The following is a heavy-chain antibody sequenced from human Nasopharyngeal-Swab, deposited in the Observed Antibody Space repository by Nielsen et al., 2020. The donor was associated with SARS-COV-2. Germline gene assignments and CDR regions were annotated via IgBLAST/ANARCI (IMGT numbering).Heavy chain of an antibody. J-gene: IGHJ4*02. Sequence: GGSLRLSCAASGFTFSDNYMDWVRQAPGTGLEWVGRTRNKANSYTTDYAASVRGRFSISRDDSKNSVYLQMNSLKTEDTAVYYCVSLVGVGTASYFDYWGQGTLVTVSS. CDR2: TRNKANSYTT. CDR3: VSLVGVGTASYFDY. D-gene: IGHD2-15*01. V-gene: IGHV3-72*01. CDR1: GFTFSDNY.